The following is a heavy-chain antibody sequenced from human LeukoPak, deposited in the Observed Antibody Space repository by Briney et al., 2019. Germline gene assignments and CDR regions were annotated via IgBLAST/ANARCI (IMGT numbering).Heavy chain of an antibody. V-gene: IGHV4-39*01. CDR3: AGQGDGHKNCFDK. D-gene: IGHD5-24*01. J-gene: IGHJ4*02. Sequence: PSETLSLTCTVSRGSVSTSSYYWGWIRQPPGKGLEWLGSIFYTGSTYYNPSLKSRVTLSVDMSKNQFSLNLTSVTAADTAVYYCAGQGDGHKNCFDKWGQGTLVTVSS. CDR1: RGSVSTSSYY. CDR2: IFYTGST.